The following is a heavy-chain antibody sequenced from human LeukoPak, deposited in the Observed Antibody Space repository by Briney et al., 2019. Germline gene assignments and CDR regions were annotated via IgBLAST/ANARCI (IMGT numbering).Heavy chain of an antibody. V-gene: IGHV3-53*01. J-gene: IGHJ4*02. CDR3: SLMTTVTTEDY. CDR2: IYSGGSI. D-gene: IGHD4-17*01. Sequence: GGSLRLSCVVSGFTVSSNYMSWVRQAPGKGLEWVSVIYSGGSIYYADSVKGRFTISRDNSKNTLYLQMNSLRAEDTAVYYCSLMTTVTTEDYWGQGTLVTVSS. CDR1: GFTVSSNY.